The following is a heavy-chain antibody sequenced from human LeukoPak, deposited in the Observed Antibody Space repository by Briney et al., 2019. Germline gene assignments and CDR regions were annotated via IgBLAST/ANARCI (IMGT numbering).Heavy chain of an antibody. V-gene: IGHV3-23*01. Sequence: PGGSLRLSCAASGFTFSSYAMSWLRQAPGKGLEWVSAISGSGGSTYYADSVKGRFTISRDNSKNTLYLQMNSLRAEDTAVYYCAKAKVQYYYLFDIWGQGTMVTVSS. CDR1: GFTFSSYA. CDR2: ISGSGGST. CDR3: AKAKVQYYYLFDI. D-gene: IGHD2/OR15-2a*01. J-gene: IGHJ3*02.